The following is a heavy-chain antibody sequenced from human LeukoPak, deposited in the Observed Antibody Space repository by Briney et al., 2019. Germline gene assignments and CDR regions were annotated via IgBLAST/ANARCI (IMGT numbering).Heavy chain of an antibody. Sequence: SETLSLTCIVSGGSIRSDYWSWLRQPPGKGLEWIGYIYYSGSTNYNPSLKSRVTISVDTSKNQFSLKLNSVTAADTAVYFCARERAAMDSWGQGTLVTVSS. CDR2: IYYSGST. V-gene: IGHV4-59*01. J-gene: IGHJ4*02. CDR1: GGSIRSDY. CDR3: ARERAAMDS. D-gene: IGHD5-18*01.